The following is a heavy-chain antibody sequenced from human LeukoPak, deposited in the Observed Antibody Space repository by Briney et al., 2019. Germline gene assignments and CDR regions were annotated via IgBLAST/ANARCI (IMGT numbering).Heavy chain of an antibody. CDR2: IRYDGDDK. D-gene: IGHD5/OR15-5a*01. V-gene: IGHV3-30*02. J-gene: IGHJ3*01. CDR3: ARESTTYRVYGLDAFDV. CDR1: GFTFSNYG. Sequence: SGGSLRLSCAACGFTFSNYGMHWVRQAPGKGLEWGAFIRYDGDDKFYADSVKGRFTISRDSSKNTLYLQMNSLGPEDTAVFYCARESTTYRVYGLDAFDVWGQGTVVTVSS.